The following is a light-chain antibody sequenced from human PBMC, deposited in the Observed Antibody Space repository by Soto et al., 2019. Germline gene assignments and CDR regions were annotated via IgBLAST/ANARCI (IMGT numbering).Light chain of an antibody. CDR1: QTVSSTS. Sequence: EIVLTQSPGTLSLSPGERATLSCRASQTVSSTSLAWYQQRPGQAPRLLIFDASTRVTGIPDRFSGSGSGTDFTLTISRLEPEDFAVYFCQLYAISPKTFGQGTKVDNK. V-gene: IGKV3-20*01. J-gene: IGKJ1*01. CDR2: DAS. CDR3: QLYAISPKT.